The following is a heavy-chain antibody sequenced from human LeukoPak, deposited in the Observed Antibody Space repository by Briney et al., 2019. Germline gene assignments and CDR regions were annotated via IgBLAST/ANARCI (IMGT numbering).Heavy chain of an antibody. D-gene: IGHD3-22*01. V-gene: IGHV4-59*08. CDR2: IYYSGST. CDR1: GGSISSYY. Sequence: SETLSLTCTVSGGSISSYYWSWLRQPPGEGLEWIGYIYYSGSTNYNPSLKSRVTISVDTSKNQFSLKLSSVTAADTAVYYCARTPSYYYESSFDYWGQGTLVTVSS. CDR3: ARTPSYYYESSFDY. J-gene: IGHJ4*02.